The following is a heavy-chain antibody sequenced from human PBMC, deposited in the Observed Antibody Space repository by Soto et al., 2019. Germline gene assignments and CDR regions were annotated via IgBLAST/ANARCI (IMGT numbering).Heavy chain of an antibody. CDR1: GFTFSSYA. J-gene: IGHJ4*02. CDR2: ISGSGGST. V-gene: IGHV3-23*01. Sequence: PGGSLRLSCAASGFTFSSYAMSWVRQAPGKGLEWVSAISGSGGSTYYADSVKGRFTITRDNSKNTLYLQMNSLRAEDTAVYYCAKDRGTYYYDSSGYLDYWGQGTLVTVSS. CDR3: AKDRGTYYYDSSGYLDY. D-gene: IGHD3-22*01.